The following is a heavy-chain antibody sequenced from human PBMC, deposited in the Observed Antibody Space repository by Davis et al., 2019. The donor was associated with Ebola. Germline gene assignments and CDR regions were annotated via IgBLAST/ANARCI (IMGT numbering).Heavy chain of an antibody. J-gene: IGHJ6*02. CDR1: GFTFAAYA. Sequence: GGSLRLSCAASGFTFAAYAMHWVRQAPGTGLEWVSLISGDGGSTYYADSVKGRFTISRDNSKNSLYLQMNSLRTEDTALYYCAKDIRSRELLWVYYYYYGMDVWGQGTTVTVSS. CDR2: ISGDGGST. D-gene: IGHD1-26*01. V-gene: IGHV3-43*02. CDR3: AKDIRSRELLWVYYYYYGMDV.